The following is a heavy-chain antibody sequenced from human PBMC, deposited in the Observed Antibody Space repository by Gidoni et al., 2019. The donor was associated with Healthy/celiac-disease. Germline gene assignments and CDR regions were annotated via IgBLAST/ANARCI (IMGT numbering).Heavy chain of an antibody. D-gene: IGHD3-22*01. CDR1: CFSFSSYA. CDR3: AKCDYDIDYFDY. V-gene: IGHV3-23*01. CDR2: SSGSGGST. Sequence: EVQLLESGGGLVQPGGSLRLSCTASCFSFSSYAMRGGRQAPGKGLEWVSASSGSGGSTYYAYSVKGRFTISRDNSKNTLYLQMNSLRAEDTAVYYCAKCDYDIDYFDYWGQGTLVTVSS. J-gene: IGHJ4*02.